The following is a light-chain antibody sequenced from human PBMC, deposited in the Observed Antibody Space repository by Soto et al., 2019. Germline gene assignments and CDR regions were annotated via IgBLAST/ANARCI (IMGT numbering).Light chain of an antibody. CDR1: SSDVGGYNY. V-gene: IGLV2-14*01. CDR3: SSYTSSSTL. Sequence: QSVLTQAAAVSGSPGQSITISCTGTSSDVGGYNYVSWYQQHPGKAPKLMIYAVTDRPSGVSSRFPGSKSGNTAPLTISGLQAEDEADYYCSSYTSSSTLFGTGTKVTVL. CDR2: AVT. J-gene: IGLJ1*01.